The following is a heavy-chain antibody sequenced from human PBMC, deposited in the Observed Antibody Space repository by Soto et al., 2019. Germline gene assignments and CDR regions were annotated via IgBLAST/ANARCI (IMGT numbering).Heavy chain of an antibody. CDR1: EFSIKNYF. D-gene: IGHD3-9*01. CDR2: IYTTGSA. CDR3: AREDYYDSNNWFDP. J-gene: IGHJ5*02. Sequence: SGPLALTCTVFEFSIKNYFLSLIRQPAGKGLEWIGRIYTTGSANHNPSLKSRVTMSVDTSKNQVSLKLTSVTAADAGVYYCAREDYYDSNNWFDPWGQGILVTVS. V-gene: IGHV4-4*07.